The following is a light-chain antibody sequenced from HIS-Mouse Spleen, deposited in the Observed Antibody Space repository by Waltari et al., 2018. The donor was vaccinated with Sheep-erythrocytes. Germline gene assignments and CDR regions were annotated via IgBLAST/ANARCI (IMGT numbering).Light chain of an antibody. CDR1: SSDVGGYNY. CDR2: VVS. J-gene: IGLJ1*01. Sequence: QSALTQPRPVSGSPGQSVTISCTGTSSDVGGYNYFSWYQKHPGKAPKLMIHVVSKRPSGVPVRFSGSKSGNTASLTISGLQAEDEADYYCCSYAGSYNHVFATGTKVTVL. V-gene: IGLV2-11*01. CDR3: CSYAGSYNHV.